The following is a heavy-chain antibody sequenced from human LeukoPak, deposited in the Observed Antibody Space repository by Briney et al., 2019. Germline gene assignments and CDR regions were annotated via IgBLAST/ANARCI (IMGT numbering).Heavy chain of an antibody. D-gene: IGHD6-6*01. Sequence: GGSLRLSCTASGFTFSDYWMTWVRQAPGKGPEWVANIKQDGSQRYYVDSVRGRFNISRDNAENSLFLQMNGMRAEDTAVYYCARRGGSSSRRSPIDYWGQGTLVTVSS. CDR3: ARRGGSSSRRSPIDY. CDR2: IKQDGSQR. V-gene: IGHV3-7*01. J-gene: IGHJ4*02. CDR1: GFTFSDYW.